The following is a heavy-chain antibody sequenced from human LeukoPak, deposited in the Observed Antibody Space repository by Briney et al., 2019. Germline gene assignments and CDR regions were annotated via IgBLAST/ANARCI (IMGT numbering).Heavy chain of an antibody. CDR3: AELGITMIGGV. CDR2: ISSSSSYI. V-gene: IGHV3-21*01. CDR1: GFTFSSYW. J-gene: IGHJ6*04. Sequence: GGSLRLSCAASGFTFSSYWMSWVRQAPGKGLEWVSSISSSSSYIYYADSVKGRFTISRDNAKNSLYLQMNSLRAEDTAVYYCAELGITMIGGVWGKGTTVTISS. D-gene: IGHD3-10*02.